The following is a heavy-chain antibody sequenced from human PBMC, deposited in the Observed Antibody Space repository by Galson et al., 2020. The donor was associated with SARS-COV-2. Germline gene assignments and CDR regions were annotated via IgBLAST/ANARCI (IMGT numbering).Heavy chain of an antibody. CDR2: IGGSGSTT. CDR3: AKGGNFHTVKPRGENDYYYYMGD. Sequence: GESLKISCAASGFTFRSYAMNLVRQAPRKGLEWVSAIGGSGSTTFYTDSVKGRFTISRDNSKDTLSLQTNSLRAEDTAVYYCAKGGNFHTVKPRGENDYYYYMGDWGKGTTVIVSS. D-gene: IGHD3-10*01. V-gene: IGHV3-23*01. J-gene: IGHJ6*03. CDR1: GFTFRSYA.